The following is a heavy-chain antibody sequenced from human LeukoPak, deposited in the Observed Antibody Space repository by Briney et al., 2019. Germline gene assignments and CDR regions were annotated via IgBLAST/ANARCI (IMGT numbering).Heavy chain of an antibody. Sequence: GESLKISCKGSGYSFTSYWIGWVRQMPGKGLEWMGIIYPGDSDTRYSPSFQGQVTISADKSISTAYLQWSSLKASDTAMCYCARPHNYGSGSYYFDYWGQGTLVTVSS. D-gene: IGHD3-10*01. CDR1: GYSFTSYW. J-gene: IGHJ4*02. CDR3: ARPHNYGSGSYYFDY. CDR2: IYPGDSDT. V-gene: IGHV5-51*01.